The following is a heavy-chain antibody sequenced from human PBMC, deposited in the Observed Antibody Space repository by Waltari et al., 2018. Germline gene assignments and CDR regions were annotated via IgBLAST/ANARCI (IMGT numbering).Heavy chain of an antibody. CDR2: ISPSESGT. D-gene: IGHD6-13*01. CDR1: GYSFTSYW. Sequence: EVQLVQSGEEVKKPGESLKISCKGSGYSFTSYWIGWVRQMPGKGLECMGIISPSESGTIYGPSFQVNVTSSADNSISTAYLRWSSLKASDTAMYYCARLYRQQLVIHWGQGTLVTVSS. CDR3: ARLYRQQLVIH. J-gene: IGHJ4*02. V-gene: IGHV5-51*03.